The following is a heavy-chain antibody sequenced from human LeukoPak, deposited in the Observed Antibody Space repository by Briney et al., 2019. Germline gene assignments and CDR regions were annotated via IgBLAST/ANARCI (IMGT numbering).Heavy chain of an antibody. CDR1: GFTFSSYA. CDR3: AKSVDSSGYYRYYYYGMDV. D-gene: IGHD3-22*01. Sequence: GRSLRLSCAASGFTFSSYAMHWVRQAPGKGLEWVAVISYDGSNKYYADSVKGRFTISRDNSKNTLYLQMNSLRAEDTAVYYCAKSVDSSGYYRYYYYGMDVWGQGTTVTVSS. CDR2: ISYDGSNK. V-gene: IGHV3-30-3*02. J-gene: IGHJ6*02.